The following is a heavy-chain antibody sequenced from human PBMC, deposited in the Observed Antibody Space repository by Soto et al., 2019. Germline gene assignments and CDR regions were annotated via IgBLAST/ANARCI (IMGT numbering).Heavy chain of an antibody. CDR2: ISYDGSNK. J-gene: IGHJ3*02. CDR1: GFTFSSYA. Sequence: QVQLVESGGGVVQPGRSLRLSCAASGFTFSSYAMHWVRQAPGKGLEWVAVISYDGSNKYYADSVKGRFTISRDNSKNTLYLQMNSLRAEDTAVYYCAREPNYDILTGLWLGAFDIWGQGTMVTVSS. CDR3: AREPNYDILTGLWLGAFDI. V-gene: IGHV3-30-3*01. D-gene: IGHD3-9*01.